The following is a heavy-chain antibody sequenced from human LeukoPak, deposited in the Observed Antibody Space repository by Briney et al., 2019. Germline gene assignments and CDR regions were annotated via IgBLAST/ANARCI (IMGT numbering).Heavy chain of an antibody. D-gene: IGHD1-26*01. J-gene: IGHJ5*02. CDR2: IKSKTDDGTT. CDR1: GFSFENAW. Sequence: GGSLRLSCVGSGFSFENAWMSWVRQAPGKGLEWVGRIKSKTDDGTTDFAAPVKGRFTMSRDDSENTLYLQMNNLKTEDTALYYCSTEYRGTCFDTWGQGTLVTVSS. V-gene: IGHV3-15*01. CDR3: STEYRGTCFDT.